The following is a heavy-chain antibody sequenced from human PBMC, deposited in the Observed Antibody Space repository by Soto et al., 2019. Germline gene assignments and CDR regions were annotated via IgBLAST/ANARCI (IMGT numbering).Heavy chain of an antibody. CDR3: ARDDLVRGYSYGPNPFAI. Sequence: ASVKVSCKASGYTFTSYDINWVRQATGQGLEWMGWMNPNSGNTVYAQKLQGRVTMTTDTSTSTAYMELRSLRSDDTAVYYCARDDLVRGYSYGPNPFAIWGQGTMVTVSS. CDR1: GYTFTSYD. V-gene: IGHV1-8*01. CDR2: MNPNSGNT. J-gene: IGHJ3*02. D-gene: IGHD5-18*01.